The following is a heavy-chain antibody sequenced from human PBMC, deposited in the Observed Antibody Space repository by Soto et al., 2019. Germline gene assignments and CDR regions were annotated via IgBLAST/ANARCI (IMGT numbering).Heavy chain of an antibody. Sequence: SETLSLTCAVSGGSINSSNWWTWVRQTPGQGLEWIGEIYPSGTTNYNPSLKTRVTISLDKSTNQFSLRLTSVTAADTAVYYCARDPLPYSGSYYSVYWGQGTLVTVSS. J-gene: IGHJ4*02. CDR3: ARDPLPYSGSYYSVY. D-gene: IGHD1-26*01. CDR1: GGSINSSNW. CDR2: IYPSGTT. V-gene: IGHV4-4*02.